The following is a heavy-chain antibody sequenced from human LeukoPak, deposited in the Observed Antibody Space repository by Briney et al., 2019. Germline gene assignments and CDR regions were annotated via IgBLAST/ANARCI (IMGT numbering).Heavy chain of an antibody. CDR3: ARDVPYSSGWSYYYYYGMDV. D-gene: IGHD6-19*01. Sequence: GASVKVSCKVSGYSFTSNYIHWVRQAPGQGLEWMGIINPSGGSTSYAQKFQGRVTMTRDTSTSTVYMELSSLRSEDTAVYYCARDVPYSSGWSYYYYYGMDVWGQGTTVTVSS. CDR1: GYSFTSNY. J-gene: IGHJ6*02. V-gene: IGHV1-46*01. CDR2: INPSGGST.